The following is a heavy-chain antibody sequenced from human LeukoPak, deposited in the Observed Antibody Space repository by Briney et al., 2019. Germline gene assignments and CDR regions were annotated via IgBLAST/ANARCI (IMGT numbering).Heavy chain of an antibody. Sequence: GESLKISRKGSGYSFTDYWIGWVRQTPGQGLEWMGIIYPGDSDTRYSPSFQGQVTISADKSLSTAYLRWSTLKASDTAMYYCARRFSTFEFFDFWGQGTLVTVSS. CDR3: ARRFSTFEFFDF. V-gene: IGHV5-51*01. CDR2: IYPGDSDT. J-gene: IGHJ4*02. CDR1: GYSFTDYW. D-gene: IGHD2-2*01.